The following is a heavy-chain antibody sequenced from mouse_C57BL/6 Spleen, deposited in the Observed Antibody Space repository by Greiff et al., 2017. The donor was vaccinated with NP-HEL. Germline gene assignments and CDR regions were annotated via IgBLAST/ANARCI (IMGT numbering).Heavy chain of an antibody. CDR3: TRDYYGTGFAY. Sequence: EVQVVESGEGLVKPGGSLKLSCAASGFTFSSYAMSWVRQTPEKRLEWVAYISSGGDYIYYADTVKGRFTISRDNARNTLYLQMSSLKSEDTAMYYCTRDYYGTGFAYWGQGTLVTVSA. V-gene: IGHV5-9-1*02. CDR2: ISSGGDYI. D-gene: IGHD1-1*01. J-gene: IGHJ3*01. CDR1: GFTFSSYA.